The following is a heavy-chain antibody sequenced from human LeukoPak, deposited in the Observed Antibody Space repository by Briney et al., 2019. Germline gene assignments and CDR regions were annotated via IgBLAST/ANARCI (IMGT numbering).Heavy chain of an antibody. CDR2: ISGSGSGT. J-gene: IGHJ4*02. D-gene: IGHD1-14*01. V-gene: IGHV3-23*01. Sequence: GGSLRLSCAASGFTFSSYAMHWVRQAPGKGLEWVSGISGSGSGTYYADSVKGRFTISRDNSRTMVYLQMDRLRAEDTAIYYCAKDRTWEPAPSHFNYWAQGTLVTVSA. CDR3: AKDRTWEPAPSHFNY. CDR1: GFTFSSYA.